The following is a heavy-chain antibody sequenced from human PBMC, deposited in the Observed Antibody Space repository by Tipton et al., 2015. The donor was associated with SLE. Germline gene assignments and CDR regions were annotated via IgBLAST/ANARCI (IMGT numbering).Heavy chain of an antibody. D-gene: IGHD5-12*01. J-gene: IGHJ4*02. Sequence: TLSLTCTVSGGSISSSSYYWGWIRQPPGKGLEWIGSIYYSGGTYYNPSLKSRVTISVDTSKNQFSLKLSSVTAADTAVYYCARDRGESPYWGQGTLVTVSS. V-gene: IGHV4-39*07. CDR2: IYYSGGT. CDR1: GGSISSSSYY. CDR3: ARDRGESPY.